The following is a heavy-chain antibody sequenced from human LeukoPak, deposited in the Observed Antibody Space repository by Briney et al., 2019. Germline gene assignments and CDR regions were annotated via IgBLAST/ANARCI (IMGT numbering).Heavy chain of an antibody. V-gene: IGHV5-51*01. CDR2: GHPATSII. CDR1: ESYFANYW. J-gene: IGHJ5*02. D-gene: IGHD2/OR15-2a*01. Sequence: NHGASLQISCEGAESYFANYWIGWVRPPPGRVLEWMGIGHPATSIIHYGPSFQGQVTISFDRSLSTAYLQWTSLKASDSGMYFCARRKFYDTYLDPWGRGTLVTVSS. CDR3: ARRKFYDTYLDP.